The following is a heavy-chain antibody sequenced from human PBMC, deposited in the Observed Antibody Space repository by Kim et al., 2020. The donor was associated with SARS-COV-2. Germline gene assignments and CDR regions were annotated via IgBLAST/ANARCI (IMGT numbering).Heavy chain of an antibody. J-gene: IGHJ6*03. Sequence: SETLSLTCTVSGGSISSYYWSWIRQPPGKGLEWIGYIYYSGSTNYNPSLKSRVTISVDTSKNQFSLKLSSVTAADTAVYYCAARGVRQTNYYMDVWGKGTTVTVSS. CDR2: IYYSGST. CDR1: GGSISSYY. D-gene: IGHD3-10*01. CDR3: AARGVRQTNYYMDV. V-gene: IGHV4-59*08.